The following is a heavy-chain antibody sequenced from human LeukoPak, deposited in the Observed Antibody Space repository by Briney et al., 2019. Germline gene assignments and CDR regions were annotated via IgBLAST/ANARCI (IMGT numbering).Heavy chain of an antibody. V-gene: IGHV3-74*01. CDR2: INGDGSST. Sequence: GPSLRLSCAASGFTFSSYWMHWVSQAPGKGLVWDSRINGDGSSTSYADSVKGRFTISRDNTKNTLYLQMNSLRAEDTAVYYCARGSSVVGLDWGQGTLVTVSS. CDR3: ARGSSVVGLD. D-gene: IGHD2-15*01. CDR1: GFTFSSYW. J-gene: IGHJ4*02.